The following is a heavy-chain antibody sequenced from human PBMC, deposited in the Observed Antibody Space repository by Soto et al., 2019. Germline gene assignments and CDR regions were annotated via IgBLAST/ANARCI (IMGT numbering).Heavy chain of an antibody. V-gene: IGHV1-69*12. D-gene: IGHD3-3*01. CDR1: EGTFSSYA. Sequence: QVQLVQSGAEVKKPGSSVKVSCKASEGTFSSYAISWVRQAPGQGLEWMGGIIPIFGTANYAQKFQGRVTITADESTSTAYMELSSLRSEDTAVYYCARTTERITILGAWDYLGQGTLVTVSS. J-gene: IGHJ4*02. CDR3: ARTTERITILGAWDY. CDR2: IIPIFGTA.